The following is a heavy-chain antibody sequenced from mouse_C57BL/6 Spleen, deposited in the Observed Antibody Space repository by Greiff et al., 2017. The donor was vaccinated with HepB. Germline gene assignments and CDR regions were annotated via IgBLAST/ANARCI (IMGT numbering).Heavy chain of an antibody. CDR2: ISSGSSTI. D-gene: IGHD2-4*01. Sequence: EVKVEESGGGLVKPGGSLKLSCAASGFTFSDYGMHWVRQAPEKGLEWVAYISSGSSTIYYADTVKGRVTISRDNAKNTLFLQMTSLRSEDTAMYYCARLGDYGFLYFDYWGQGTTLTVSS. CDR3: ARLGDYGFLYFDY. J-gene: IGHJ2*01. CDR1: GFTFSDYG. V-gene: IGHV5-17*01.